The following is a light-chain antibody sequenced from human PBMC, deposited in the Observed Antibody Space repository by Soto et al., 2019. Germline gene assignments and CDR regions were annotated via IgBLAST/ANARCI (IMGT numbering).Light chain of an antibody. CDR3: QQYNNWPGWA. CDR2: GAS. V-gene: IGKV3-15*01. Sequence: EIVMTQSPVTLSVSPGERVTLSCRASQSISSNLAWYQQKPGQAPRLLIYGASTRATGIPARFSGSGSGTEFTLTFSSLQSEDFAVYYCQQYNNWPGWAFGQGTKVEIK. CDR1: QSISSN. J-gene: IGKJ1*01.